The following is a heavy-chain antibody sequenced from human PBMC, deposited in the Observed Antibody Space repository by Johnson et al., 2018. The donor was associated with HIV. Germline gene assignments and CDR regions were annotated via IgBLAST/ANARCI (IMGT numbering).Heavy chain of an antibody. J-gene: IGHJ3*02. CDR3: ACDWPPRPSITMTLDAFDI. CDR1: GFTFSTCA. D-gene: IGHD3-22*01. V-gene: IGHV3-30*04. Sequence: QVQLVESGGGVVQPGRSLRLSCAASGFTFSTCAMHWVRQAPGKGLEWVAVISYDAITKYYADSVKGRFTISRDNSKSMLHLQMNSLRTEDAAEYYCACDWPPRPSITMTLDAFDIWCQGTMVTVSS. CDR2: ISYDAITK.